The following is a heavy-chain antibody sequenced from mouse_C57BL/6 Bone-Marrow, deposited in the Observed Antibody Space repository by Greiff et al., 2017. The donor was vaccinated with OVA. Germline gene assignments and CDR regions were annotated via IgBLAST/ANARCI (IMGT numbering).Heavy chain of an antibody. Sequence: QVHVKQSGAELVRPGASVKLSCKASGYTFTDYYINWVKQRPGQGLEWIARIYPGSGNTYYNEKFKGKATLTAEKSSSTAYMQLSSLTSEDSAVYFCARWGYGSGFAYWGQGTLVTVSA. D-gene: IGHD1-1*01. V-gene: IGHV1-76*01. CDR3: ARWGYGSGFAY. CDR1: GYTFTDYY. CDR2: IYPGSGNT. J-gene: IGHJ3*01.